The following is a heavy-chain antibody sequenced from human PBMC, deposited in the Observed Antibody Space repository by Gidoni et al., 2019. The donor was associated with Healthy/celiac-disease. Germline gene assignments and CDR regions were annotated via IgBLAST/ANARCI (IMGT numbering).Heavy chain of an antibody. CDR3: ARDSHDYGDPGWFDP. V-gene: IGHV1-69*01. CDR1: GGTFSSYA. Sequence: QVQLVQSGAEVKKPGSSVKVSCKASGGTFSSYATSWVRQAPGQGLEWMGGIIPIFGTANYAQKFQGRVTITADESTSTAYMELSSLRSEDTAVYYCARDSHDYGDPGWFDPWGQGTLVTVSS. J-gene: IGHJ5*02. D-gene: IGHD4-17*01. CDR2: IIPIFGTA.